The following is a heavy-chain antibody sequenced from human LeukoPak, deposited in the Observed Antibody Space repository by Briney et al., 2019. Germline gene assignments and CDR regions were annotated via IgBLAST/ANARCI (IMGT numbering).Heavy chain of an antibody. J-gene: IGHJ4*02. V-gene: IGHV3-23*01. CDR3: AKSLALLVVTSVDY. Sequence: GGSLRLSCAASGFTFVNYAMSWVRQPPGKGLEWVSAISGSGGSTYYADSVRGRFTISRDNSKNTLYLQMNSLRAEDTAVYYCAKSLALLVVTSVDYWGLGTLVTVSS. CDR2: ISGSGGST. D-gene: IGHD3-22*01. CDR1: GFTFVNYA.